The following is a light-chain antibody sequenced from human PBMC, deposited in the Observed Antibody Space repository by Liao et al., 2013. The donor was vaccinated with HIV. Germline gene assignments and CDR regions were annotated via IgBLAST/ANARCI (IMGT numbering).Light chain of an antibody. V-gene: IGLV3-1*01. CDR2: QNY. CDR1: KLGDRD. J-gene: IGLJ3*02. Sequence: SYELTQPPSVSVSPGQTASITCSGNKLGDRDASWYQQKPGQSPEVVIYQNYQRPSGIPERFSGSKSGNTATLTISETQAMDEADYYCQAWDSNSWVFGGGTELTVL. CDR3: QAWDSNSWV.